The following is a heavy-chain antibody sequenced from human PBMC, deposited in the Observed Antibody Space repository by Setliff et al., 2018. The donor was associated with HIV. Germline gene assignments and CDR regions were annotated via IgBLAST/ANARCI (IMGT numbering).Heavy chain of an antibody. CDR3: ARFAVAGTKWSDP. CDR2: ISAYNGNT. J-gene: IGHJ5*02. V-gene: IGHV1-18*04. CDR1: GSTFITYH. Sequence: ASVKVSCKASGSTFITYHVHWVRQAPGQGLEWMGWISAYNGNTNYAQQLQGRVTLTTDTSTSTAYMELRSLRSDDTAVYYCARFAVAGTKWSDPWGQGTLVTVSS. D-gene: IGHD6-19*01.